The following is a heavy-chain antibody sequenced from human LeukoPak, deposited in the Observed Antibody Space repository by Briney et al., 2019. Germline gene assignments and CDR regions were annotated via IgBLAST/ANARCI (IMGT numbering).Heavy chain of an antibody. CDR2: IFYSGST. D-gene: IGHD6-13*01. V-gene: IGHV4-39*07. J-gene: IGHJ3*02. CDR1: GGSISTSNYY. CDR3: ARAMYSSSWYSAFDI. Sequence: SETLSLTCTVSGGSISTSNYYWGWIRQPPGKGLEWIGNIFYSGSTYYSPSLRSRVTISLDTSKNQFSLKLSSVTAADTAVYYCARAMYSSSWYSAFDIWGQGTMVTVSS.